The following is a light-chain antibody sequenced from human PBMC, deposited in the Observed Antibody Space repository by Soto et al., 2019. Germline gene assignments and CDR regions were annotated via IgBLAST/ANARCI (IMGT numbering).Light chain of an antibody. CDR3: QHYNSFPWT. Sequence: DIQMTQSPSTLSASVGDRVTITCRSSQSISSWLAWYQQKPGKAPKLLIYDASSLESGVPSRFSGSGSGTEVTLTISSLQPDDFATYYCQHYNSFPWTFGQGTKVEIK. V-gene: IGKV1-5*01. CDR2: DAS. J-gene: IGKJ1*01. CDR1: QSISSW.